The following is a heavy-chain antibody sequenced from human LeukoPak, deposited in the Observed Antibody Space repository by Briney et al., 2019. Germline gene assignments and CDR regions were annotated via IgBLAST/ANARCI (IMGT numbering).Heavy chain of an antibody. D-gene: IGHD3-3*01. J-gene: IGHJ6*03. V-gene: IGHV4-59*01. CDR3: ARGNVTYYDFWSGYSVKNYMDV. CDR2: IYYSGST. Sequence: KPSETLSLTCTVSGGSISSYYWSWTRQPPGQGLEWIGYIYYSGSTNYNPSLKSRVTISVDTSKNQFSLKLSSVTAADTAVYYCARGNVTYYDFWSGYSVKNYMDVWGKGTTVTVSS. CDR1: GGSISSYY.